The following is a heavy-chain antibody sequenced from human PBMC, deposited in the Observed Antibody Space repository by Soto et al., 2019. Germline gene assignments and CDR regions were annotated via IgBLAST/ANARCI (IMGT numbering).Heavy chain of an antibody. CDR2: MNPNSGNT. CDR1: GYTFTSYD. V-gene: IGHV1-8*01. Sequence: QVQLVQSGAEVKKPGASVKVSCKASGYTFTSYDINWVRQATGQGLECMGWMNPNSGNTGYAQKFQGRVTMTRSTSISTAYMELSSLRSEDTAVYYCARWPDGYYYYGMDGWGQGTTVTVSS. J-gene: IGHJ6*02. CDR3: ARWPDGYYYYGMDG.